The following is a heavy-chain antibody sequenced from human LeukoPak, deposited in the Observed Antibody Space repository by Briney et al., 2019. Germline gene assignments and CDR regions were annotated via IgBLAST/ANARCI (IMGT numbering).Heavy chain of an antibody. D-gene: IGHD1-26*01. Sequence: ASVKVSCKASGYTFTHYYIHCVRQAPGQGLEWKGIIDPSGGSTSYAQKFQGRVTMTRDMSTSTVYMELSSLRSEDTAVYHCARGSSGSYLNYFEYWGQGTLVTVSS. J-gene: IGHJ4*02. V-gene: IGHV1-46*01. CDR1: GYTFTHYY. CDR2: IDPSGGST. CDR3: ARGSSGSYLNYFEY.